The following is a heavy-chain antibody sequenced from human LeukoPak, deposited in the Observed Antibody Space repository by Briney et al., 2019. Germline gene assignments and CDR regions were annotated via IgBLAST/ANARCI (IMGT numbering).Heavy chain of an antibody. J-gene: IGHJ4*02. V-gene: IGHV3-21*01. Sequence: PGGSLRLSCAASGFTFSSYSMNWVRQAPGKGLEWVSSVSSSSYIYYADSVKGRFTISRDNAKNSLYLQMNSLRAEDTAVYYCARAALVGATLYYFDYWGQGTLVTVSS. CDR1: GFTFSSYS. D-gene: IGHD1-26*01. CDR2: VSSSSYI. CDR3: ARAALVGATLYYFDY.